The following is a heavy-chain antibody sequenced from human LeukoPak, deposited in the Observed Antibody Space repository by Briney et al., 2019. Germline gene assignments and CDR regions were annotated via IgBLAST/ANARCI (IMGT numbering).Heavy chain of an antibody. CDR2: ISAYNGNT. CDR3: ARVPLDIVVVPAGNFDY. Sequence: GASVKVSCKASGYTFTSYGISWVRQAPGQGLEWMGWISAYNGNTNYAQKLQGRVTMTTDTSTSTAYMELRSLRSDDTAVYYCARVPLDIVVVPAGNFDYWGQGTLVTVSS. CDR1: GYTFTSYG. D-gene: IGHD2-2*03. V-gene: IGHV1-18*01. J-gene: IGHJ4*02.